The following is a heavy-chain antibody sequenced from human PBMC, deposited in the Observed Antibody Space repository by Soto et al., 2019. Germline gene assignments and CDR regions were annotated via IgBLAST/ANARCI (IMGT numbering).Heavy chain of an antibody. CDR3: ARGLYGSGSYYHDY. Sequence: ASVKVSCKASGYTFTSYDINWVRQATGQGLEWMGWMNPNSGNTGYAQKFQGRVTMTRNTSISTAYMELSSLRSEDTAVYYCARGLYGSGSYYHDYWGQGTLVTVSS. V-gene: IGHV1-8*01. D-gene: IGHD3-10*01. CDR2: MNPNSGNT. J-gene: IGHJ4*02. CDR1: GYTFTSYD.